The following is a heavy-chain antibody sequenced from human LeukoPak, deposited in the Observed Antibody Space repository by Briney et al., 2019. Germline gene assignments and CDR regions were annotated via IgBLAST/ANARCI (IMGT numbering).Heavy chain of an antibody. CDR1: GFTFSSYA. CDR3: ARDGITMVRGGIFPLRPRDYYYYMDV. CDR2: ISYDGSNK. Sequence: PGRSLRLSCAASGFTFSSYAMHWVRQAPGKGLEWVAVISYDGSNKYYADSVKGRFTISRDNSKNTLYLQMNSLRAEDTAVYYCARDGITMVRGGIFPLRPRDYYYYMDVWGKGTTVTVSS. V-gene: IGHV3-30-3*01. J-gene: IGHJ6*03. D-gene: IGHD3-10*01.